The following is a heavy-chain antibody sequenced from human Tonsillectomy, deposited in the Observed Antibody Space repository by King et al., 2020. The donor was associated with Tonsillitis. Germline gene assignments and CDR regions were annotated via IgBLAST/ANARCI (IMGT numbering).Heavy chain of an antibody. CDR3: AKHGDNFWSGYCDY. D-gene: IGHD3-3*01. Sequence: QLVQSGGGLVQPGGSLRLSCAASGFTFSSYAMTWVRQAPGKGLEWVSTISTRGDSTYYADSVKGRFTISRDNSKNTLYLQVNSLRAEDTAIYYCAKHGDNFWSGYCDYWGQGTLVTVSS. CDR2: ISTRGDST. J-gene: IGHJ4*02. CDR1: GFTFSSYA. V-gene: IGHV3-23*04.